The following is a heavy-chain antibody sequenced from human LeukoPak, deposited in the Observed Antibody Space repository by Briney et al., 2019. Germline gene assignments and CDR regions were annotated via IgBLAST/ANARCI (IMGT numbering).Heavy chain of an antibody. CDR2: ISNSAVST. J-gene: IGHJ4*02. D-gene: IGHD2/OR15-2a*01. Sequence: PGGSLRLSCAASGFTFSSDSRTWVRQAPGKGLEWVSTISNSAVSTFYADPVKGRFSISRDNSKNTLYLHMSSLSAEDTAMYYCAKDSFSTMWGPGTLVTVSS. CDR1: GFTFSSDS. V-gene: IGHV3-23*01. CDR3: AKDSFSTM.